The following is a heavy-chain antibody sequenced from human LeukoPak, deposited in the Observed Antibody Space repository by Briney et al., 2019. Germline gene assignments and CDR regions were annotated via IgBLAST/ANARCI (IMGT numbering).Heavy chain of an antibody. D-gene: IGHD6-13*01. Sequence: GGSLRLSCAASGFTVSSNYMSWVHQAPGKGLEWVSVIYSGGSTYYADSVKGRFTISRDNSKNTLYLQMNSLRAEDTAVYYCATPNGIAAAGRSVNFDYWGQGTLVTVSS. J-gene: IGHJ4*02. V-gene: IGHV3-53*01. CDR3: ATPNGIAAAGRSVNFDY. CDR1: GFTVSSNY. CDR2: IYSGGST.